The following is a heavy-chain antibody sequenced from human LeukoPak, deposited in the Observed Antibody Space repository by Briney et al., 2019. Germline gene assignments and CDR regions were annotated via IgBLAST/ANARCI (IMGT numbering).Heavy chain of an antibody. Sequence: PGGSLRLSCAASGFTFSSYAMSWVRQAPGKGLEWDSAISGSGGSTYYADSVKGRFTISRDNSKNTLYLQMNSLRAEDTAVYYCAKVLTYYYGSGSYFDYWGQGTLVTVFS. J-gene: IGHJ4*02. CDR1: GFTFSSYA. D-gene: IGHD3-10*01. V-gene: IGHV3-23*01. CDR3: AKVLTYYYGSGSYFDY. CDR2: ISGSGGST.